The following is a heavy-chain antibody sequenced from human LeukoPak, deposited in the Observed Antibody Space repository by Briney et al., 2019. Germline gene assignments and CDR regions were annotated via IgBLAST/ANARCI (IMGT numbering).Heavy chain of an antibody. CDR3: AREHSGYDS. D-gene: IGHD5-12*01. Sequence: GASVKVSCKASGYTLTNYYMHWVRQAPGQGLEWMGIINPSGGSTNCAQKFQGRVTMTRDTSTSTVYMELSSLRSEDTAVYYCAREHSGYDSWGQGTLLTVSS. CDR2: INPSGGST. V-gene: IGHV1-46*01. J-gene: IGHJ5*02. CDR1: GYTLTNYY.